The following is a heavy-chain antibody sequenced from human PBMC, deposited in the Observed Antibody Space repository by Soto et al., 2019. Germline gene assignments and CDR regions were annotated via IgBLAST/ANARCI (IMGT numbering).Heavy chain of an antibody. D-gene: IGHD6-13*01. V-gene: IGHV3-11*05. CDR3: ASGQQIRMADI. Sequence: QVQLVQSGGGLVKPGESLRLSCAASGFTFSDYYASWLRQSPGKGLEWISYISGNSFDTNYADSVRGRFTISGDNAENSLYLQMNYLRAEDTAMYYCASGQQIRMADIWGQGTMVTVSS. CDR2: ISGNSFDT. J-gene: IGHJ3*02. CDR1: GFTFSDYY.